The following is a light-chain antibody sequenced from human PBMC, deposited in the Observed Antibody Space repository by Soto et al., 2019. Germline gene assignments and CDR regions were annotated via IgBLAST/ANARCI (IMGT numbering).Light chain of an antibody. Sequence: QSALTQPASVSGSPGQSITISCTGTSSDIGGYNYVSWYQQYPGKAPKLMIYEVSNRPSGVSNRFSGSKSGSTASLTISGLQAEDEAVYYCSSYTDSSTVVFGGGTKLTVL. V-gene: IGLV2-14*01. CDR3: SSYTDSSTVV. CDR2: EVS. J-gene: IGLJ2*01. CDR1: SSDIGGYNY.